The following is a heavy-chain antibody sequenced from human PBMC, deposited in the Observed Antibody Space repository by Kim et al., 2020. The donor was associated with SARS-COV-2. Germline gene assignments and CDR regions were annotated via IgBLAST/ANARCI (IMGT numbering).Heavy chain of an antibody. CDR3: AKEYKAVAGTGLVDY. J-gene: IGHJ4*02. D-gene: IGHD6-19*01. CDR2: IIPIFGTA. Sequence: SVKVSCKASGDTFSSYAISWVRQAPGQGLEWMGGIIPIFGTANYAQKFQGRVTITADESTSTAYMELSSLRSEDTAVYYCAKEYKAVAGTGLVDYWGQGTLVTVSS. CDR1: GDTFSSYA. V-gene: IGHV1-69*13.